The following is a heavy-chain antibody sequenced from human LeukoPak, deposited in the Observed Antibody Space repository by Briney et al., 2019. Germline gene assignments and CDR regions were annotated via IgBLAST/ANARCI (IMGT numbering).Heavy chain of an antibody. V-gene: IGHV3-21*01. CDR2: ISSSSSYI. D-gene: IGHD2-2*02. J-gene: IGHJ4*02. Sequence: GGSLRLSCAASGFTFSSYSMNWVRQAPGKGLEWVSSISSSSSYIYYADSVKGRFTISRDNAKNSLYLQMNSLRAEDTAVYYCARIFWVVGYCSSTSCYRDYWGRGPLVTVSS. CDR3: ARIFWVVGYCSSTSCYRDY. CDR1: GFTFSSYS.